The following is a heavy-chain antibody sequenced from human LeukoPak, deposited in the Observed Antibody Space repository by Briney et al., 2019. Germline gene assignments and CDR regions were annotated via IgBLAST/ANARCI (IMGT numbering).Heavy chain of an antibody. V-gene: IGHV4-39*07. CDR2: IYYSGST. CDR3: AREGTITMIVVVSAFDI. CDR1: GGSISSSSYY. J-gene: IGHJ3*02. Sequence: SETLSLTCTVSGGSISSSSYYWGWIRQPPGKGLEWIGSIYYSGSTYYNPSLKSRVTISVDTSKNQFSLKLSSVTAADTAVYYCAREGTITMIVVVSAFDIWGQGTMVTVSS. D-gene: IGHD3-22*01.